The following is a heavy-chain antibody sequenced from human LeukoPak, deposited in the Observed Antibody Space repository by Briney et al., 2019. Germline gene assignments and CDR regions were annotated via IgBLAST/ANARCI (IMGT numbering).Heavy chain of an antibody. V-gene: IGHV3-48*03. CDR1: GFTFSNYE. CDR3: ARAGQYGDYFEY. CDR2: ISSSGSTI. D-gene: IGHD2-2*01. Sequence: GGSLRLSCAASGFTFSNYEMNWVRQAPGRGLEGISHISSSGSTIYYAESVKGTLTISRDNAKTSLYLQMNSLRAEDTAVYYCARAGQYGDYFEYWGQGSLVTVSS. J-gene: IGHJ4*02.